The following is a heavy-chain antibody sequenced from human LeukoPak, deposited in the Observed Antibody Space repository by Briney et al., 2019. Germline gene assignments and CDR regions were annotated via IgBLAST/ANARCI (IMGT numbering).Heavy chain of an antibody. CDR1: GITFSDAW. CDR3: NTAVRSRAGSRFDP. J-gene: IGHJ5*02. CDR2: SKSETEGGKT. D-gene: IGHD3-10*01. V-gene: IGHV3-15*01. Sequence: PGGSLRLFCVASGITFSDAWMSWVRQAPGKGLEWVGRSKSETEGGKTEYAAPVKGRFTISRDDSKNTLFLQMNTLKSEDRAVYYCNTAVRSRAGSRFDPWGQGTLVTVSS.